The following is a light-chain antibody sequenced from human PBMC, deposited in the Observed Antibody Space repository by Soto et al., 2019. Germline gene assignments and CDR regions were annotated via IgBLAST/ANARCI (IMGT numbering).Light chain of an antibody. Sequence: QSALTQPASVSGSPGQSITISCTGTSSDVGGYNYVSWYQQHPGKAPKLMIYAVSNRPSGVSNRFSGSKSGNTASLTISGLQAEDEADYYCRSYTSSSPKVFGGGTQLTVL. J-gene: IGLJ3*02. CDR1: SSDVGGYNY. CDR3: RSYTSSSPKV. V-gene: IGLV2-14*01. CDR2: AVS.